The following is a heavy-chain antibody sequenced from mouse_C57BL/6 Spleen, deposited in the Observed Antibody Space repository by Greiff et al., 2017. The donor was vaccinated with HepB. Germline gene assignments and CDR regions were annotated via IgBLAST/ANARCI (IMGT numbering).Heavy chain of an antibody. V-gene: IGHV1-59*01. J-gene: IGHJ4*01. CDR3: ARRGVTRGYYYAMDY. Sequence: QVQLQQPGAELVRPGTSVKLSCKASGYTFTSYWMHWVKQRPGQGLEWIGVIDPSDSYTNYNQKFKGKATLTVDTSSSTAYMQLSSLTSEDSAVYYCARRGVTRGYYYAMDYWGQGTSVTVSS. CDR1: GYTFTSYW. D-gene: IGHD2-2*01. CDR2: IDPSDSYT.